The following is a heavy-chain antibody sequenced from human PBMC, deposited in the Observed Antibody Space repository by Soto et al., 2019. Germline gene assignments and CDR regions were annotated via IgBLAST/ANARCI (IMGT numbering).Heavy chain of an antibody. D-gene: IGHD6-13*01. V-gene: IGHV5-51*01. CDR1: GYSFTSYC. J-gene: IGHJ5*02. CDR3: ARHLVGGYSSSWPNWFDP. Sequence: PGESLKISCRGSGYSFTSYCFGWVVLMPGGKMQWMVMIYSDGSHTRYSPSLQGKVTISADKSISTAYLQRSRLKAADTAMYYCARHLVGGYSSSWPNWFDPWGQGTLVTVSS. CDR2: IYSDGSHT.